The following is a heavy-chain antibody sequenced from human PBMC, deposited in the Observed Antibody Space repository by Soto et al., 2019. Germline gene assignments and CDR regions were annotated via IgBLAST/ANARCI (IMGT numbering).Heavy chain of an antibody. CDR2: MNPNSDNT. D-gene: IGHD6-19*01. V-gene: IGHV1-8*01. J-gene: IGHJ4*02. CDR3: ARPTRSGYSGAWSPFDY. Sequence: QVQLVQSGAEVKKPGASVNVSCKASGYTFTSYDINWVRQVTGQGLEWMGWMNPNSDNTDYAQKFQGRVTMTRNTSISTAYMELSSLRSEDTAVYYCARPTRSGYSGAWSPFDYWGQGSLVTVSS. CDR1: GYTFTSYD.